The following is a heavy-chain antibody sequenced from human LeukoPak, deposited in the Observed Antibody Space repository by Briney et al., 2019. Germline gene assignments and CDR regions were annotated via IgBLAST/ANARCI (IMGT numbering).Heavy chain of an antibody. CDR2: ISYDGSHI. D-gene: IGHD6-13*01. J-gene: IGHJ4*02. Sequence: GGSLRLSCEASGFTFNNYAMHWVRQAPGKGLEWLAVISYDGSHIYDADSVKGRFTISRDNSKNTLYLQMNSLRAEDTAVYYCARASRAYGISWPPDYWGQGTLVTVSS. CDR1: GFTFNNYA. V-gene: IGHV3-30-3*01. CDR3: ARASRAYGISWPPDY.